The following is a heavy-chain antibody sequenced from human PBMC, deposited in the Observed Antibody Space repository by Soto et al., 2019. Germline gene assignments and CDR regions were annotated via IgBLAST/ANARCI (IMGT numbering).Heavy chain of an antibody. CDR1: GGSISSSSYY. V-gene: IGHV4-39*01. CDR2: IYYSGST. Sequence: SETLSLTCTVSGGSISSSSYYWGWIRHPPGKGLEWIGSIYYSGSTYYNPSLKSRVTISVDTSKNQFSLKLSSVTAADTAVYYCARHTELLPSDAFDIWXQXTMVTVSS. D-gene: IGHD1-7*01. J-gene: IGHJ3*02. CDR3: ARHTELLPSDAFDI.